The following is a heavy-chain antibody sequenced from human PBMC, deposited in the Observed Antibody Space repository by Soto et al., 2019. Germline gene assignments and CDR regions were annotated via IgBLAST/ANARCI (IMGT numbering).Heavy chain of an antibody. CDR1: GYTFTSYG. CDR2: ISAYNGDT. J-gene: IGHJ4*02. D-gene: IGHD2-8*01. CDR3: ARSGAYCTSITCLFDSF. V-gene: IGHV1-18*01. Sequence: QAQLVQSGGEVKKPGASVKVSCRAYGYTFTSYGYAWVRQAPGQGLEWMGWISAYNGDTNDAQKFQDRVTLTPDTSTTTAHMELRNLGSDDTAVYYCARSGAYCTSITCLFDSFWGLGTLVTVSS.